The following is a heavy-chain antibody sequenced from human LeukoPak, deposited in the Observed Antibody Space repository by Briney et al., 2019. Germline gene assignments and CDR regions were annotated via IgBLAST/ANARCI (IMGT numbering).Heavy chain of an antibody. Sequence: SETLSLTCAVYGGSFSGYYWSWIRQPPGKGLEWIGEINHSGSTNYNPSLKSRVTISVDTSKNQFSLKLSSVTAADTAVYYCAREGAGNGDFLYYYYGMDVWGQGTTVTVSS. CDR3: AREGAGNGDFLYYYYGMDV. V-gene: IGHV4-34*01. CDR1: GGSFSGYY. D-gene: IGHD4-17*01. J-gene: IGHJ6*02. CDR2: INHSGST.